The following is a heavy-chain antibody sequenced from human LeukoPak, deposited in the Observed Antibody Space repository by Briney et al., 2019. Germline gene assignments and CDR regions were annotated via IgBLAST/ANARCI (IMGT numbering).Heavy chain of an antibody. CDR3: ARLESYYDRTWDWFDP. D-gene: IGHD3-22*01. J-gene: IGHJ5*02. Sequence: PGGSLRPSCAASGFTFSSYSMNWVRQAPGKGLEWVSYISSSSSTIYYADSVKGRFTISRDNAKNSLYLQMNSLRAEDTAVYYCARLESYYDRTWDWFDPWGQGTLVTVSS. V-gene: IGHV3-48*04. CDR2: ISSSSSTI. CDR1: GFTFSSYS.